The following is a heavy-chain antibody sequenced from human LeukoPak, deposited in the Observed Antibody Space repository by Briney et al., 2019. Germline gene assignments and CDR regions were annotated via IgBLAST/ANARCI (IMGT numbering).Heavy chain of an antibody. CDR2: IYYSGST. CDR3: TPGHFDI. V-gene: IGHV4-59*12. Sequence: SETLSLTCTVSGGSISSYYWGWIRPPPGKGLEWIGYIYYSGSTNYNPSFKSRIPISVDTSKNQSSLKLSSVTAADTAVYYCTPGHFDIWGQGTMVTVSS. J-gene: IGHJ3*02. D-gene: IGHD7-27*01. CDR1: GGSISSYY.